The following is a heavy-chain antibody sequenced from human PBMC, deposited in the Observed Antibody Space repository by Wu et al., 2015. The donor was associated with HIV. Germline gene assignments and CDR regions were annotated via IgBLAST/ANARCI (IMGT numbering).Heavy chain of an antibody. CDR3: ARRPLYGSEHLFDY. Sequence: QVQLVQSGAEVKKPGASVKVSCKASRYIFTGHYMHWVRQAPGQGLEWMGRINPSGGSTSYAQKFQGRVTMTRDTSTSTVYMELNSLRSEDTAVYYCARRPLYGSEHLFDYVGPGNPGHRLL. D-gene: IGHD3-10*01. J-gene: IGHJ4*02. V-gene: IGHV1-46*03. CDR2: INPSGGST. CDR1: RYIFTGHY.